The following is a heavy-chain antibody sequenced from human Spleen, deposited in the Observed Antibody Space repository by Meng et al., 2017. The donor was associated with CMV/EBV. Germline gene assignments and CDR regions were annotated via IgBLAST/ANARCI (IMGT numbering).Heavy chain of an antibody. V-gene: IGHV3-21*01. CDR1: GLTFSSNS. Sequence: GGSLRLSCTDSGLTFSSNSMNWVRQAPGKGLEWVSSISSSSSSIYYAGSVKGRFTISRDNAKNSLHLQMNSLRAEDTAVYYCARGGGSYWGQGTLVTVSS. D-gene: IGHD6-25*01. CDR3: ARGGGSY. CDR2: ISSSSSSI. J-gene: IGHJ4*02.